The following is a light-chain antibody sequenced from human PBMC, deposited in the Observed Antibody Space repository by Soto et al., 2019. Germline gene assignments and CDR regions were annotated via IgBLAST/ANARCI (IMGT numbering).Light chain of an antibody. J-gene: IGKJ1*01. CDR1: QSVSSSY. Sequence: EIVLTKSPGTLSLSTGERATLSCRASQSVSSSYLAWYQQKPGQAPRLLIYDASNRATGIPARFSGSGSGTDFTLTISRLEPEDFAVYYCQQYGGSMTFGQGTKVDIK. V-gene: IGKV3-20*01. CDR3: QQYGGSMT. CDR2: DAS.